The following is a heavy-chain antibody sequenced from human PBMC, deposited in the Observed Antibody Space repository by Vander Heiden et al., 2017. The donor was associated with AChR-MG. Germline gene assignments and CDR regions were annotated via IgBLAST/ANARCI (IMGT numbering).Heavy chain of an antibody. CDR3: AREPYCSGGSCYSEVD. J-gene: IGHJ4*02. Sequence: EVQLVESGGGLVKPGGSLRLSCAASGFTFSSYSMNWVRQAPGKGLEWVSSISSSSSYIYYADSVKGRFTISRDNAKNSLYLQMNSLRAEDTAVYYCAREPYCSGGSCYSEVDWGQGTLVTVSS. CDR1: GFTFSSYS. V-gene: IGHV3-21*01. D-gene: IGHD2-15*01. CDR2: ISSSSSYI.